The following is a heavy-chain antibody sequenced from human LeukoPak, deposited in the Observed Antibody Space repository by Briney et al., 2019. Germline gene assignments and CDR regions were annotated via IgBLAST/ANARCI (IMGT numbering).Heavy chain of an antibody. CDR1: GCTFSSYA. CDR2: IIPILGIA. D-gene: IGHD4-17*01. V-gene: IGHV1-69*04. J-gene: IGHJ6*03. Sequence: SVKVSCKASGCTFSSYAISWVRQAPGQGLEWMGRIIPILGIANYAQKFQGRVTITADKSTSTAYMELSSLRSEDTAVYYCARLTTVTTGYMDVWGKGTTVTVSS. CDR3: ARLTTVTTGYMDV.